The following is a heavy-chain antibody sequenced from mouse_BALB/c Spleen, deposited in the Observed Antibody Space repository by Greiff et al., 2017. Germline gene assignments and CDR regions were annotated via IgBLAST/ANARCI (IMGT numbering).Heavy chain of an antibody. J-gene: IGHJ4*01. V-gene: IGHV1-5*01. CDR1: GYTFTSYW. CDR2: IYPGNSDT. CDR3: TRYTITTRAMDY. D-gene: IGHD2-4*01. Sequence: EVQLQQSGTVLARPGASVKMSCKASGYTFTSYWMHWVKQRPGQGLEWIGAIYPGNSDTSYNQKFKGKAKLTAVTSTSTAYMELSSLTNEDSAVYYCTRYTITTRAMDYWGQGTSVTVSS.